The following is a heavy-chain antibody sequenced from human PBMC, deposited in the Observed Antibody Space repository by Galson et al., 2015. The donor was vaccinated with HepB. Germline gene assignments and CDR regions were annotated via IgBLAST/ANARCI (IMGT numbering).Heavy chain of an antibody. CDR1: GFTFSSYA. J-gene: IGHJ4*02. D-gene: IGHD5-18*01. CDR2: ISYDGSNK. Sequence: SLRLSCAASGFTFSSYAMHWVRQAPGKGLEWVAVISYDGSNKYYADSVKGRFTISRDNSKNTLYLQMNSLRAEDTAVYYCARDGGYSYGLDDWGQGTLVTVSS. CDR3: ARDGGYSYGLDD. V-gene: IGHV3-30-3*01.